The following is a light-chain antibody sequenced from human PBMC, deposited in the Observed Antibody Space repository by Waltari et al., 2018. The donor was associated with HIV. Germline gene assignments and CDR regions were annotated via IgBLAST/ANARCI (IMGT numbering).Light chain of an antibody. CDR1: SSNIGANFA. V-gene: IGLV1-40*01. Sequence: QSVLTQPPSVSGAPGQRVTIPCTGSSSNIGANFAVRWYQGLQGTSPKLLIYANSNRPSGVPDRFSGSKSGTSASLAITGLQPEDEAEYYCQSFDNSLNAYVFGPGTSVIVL. CDR3: QSFDNSLNAYV. J-gene: IGLJ1*01. CDR2: ANS.